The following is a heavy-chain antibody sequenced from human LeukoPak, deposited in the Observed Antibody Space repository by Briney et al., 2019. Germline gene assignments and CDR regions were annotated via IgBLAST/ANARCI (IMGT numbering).Heavy chain of an antibody. V-gene: IGHV1-46*01. D-gene: IGHD4/OR15-4a*01. J-gene: IGHJ4*02. CDR2: INPSGGST. CDR1: GYSFTNYY. CDR3: ARTRCYYFDY. Sequence: GASVRVSCKASGYSFTNYYMHWVRQAPGQGLEWMGMINPSGGSTTYAQKFQGRVSMTRDMSTSTVYIELSSLTSEDMAVYYCARTRCYYFDYWGQGTLVTVSS.